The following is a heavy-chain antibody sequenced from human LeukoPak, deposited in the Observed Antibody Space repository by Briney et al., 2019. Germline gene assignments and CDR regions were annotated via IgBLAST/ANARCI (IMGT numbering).Heavy chain of an antibody. V-gene: IGHV3-7*01. CDR2: IKPDGSEK. Sequence: GGSLRLSCAASGFVFSASYMSWVRKAPGKGLEWVATIKPDGSEKYHVASVSGRFTISRDNTNDSLFLQMNSLRVDDTAVYYCVRGGTYWTVSWGQGTLVNVS. J-gene: IGHJ5*01. CDR1: GFVFSASY. CDR3: VRGGTYWTVS.